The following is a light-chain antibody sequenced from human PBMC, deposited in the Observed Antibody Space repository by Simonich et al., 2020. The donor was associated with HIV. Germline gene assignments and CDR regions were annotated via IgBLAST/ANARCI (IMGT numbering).Light chain of an antibody. V-gene: IGKV3-15*01. Sequence: EIVMTQSPATLSVSPGERATLSCRASQSVSSNLAWDQLKPGQAPRLLSYGASTRATGIPARFSGSGSGTEFTLTISSMQSEDFAVYYCQQYNNWPRTFGQGTKVEIK. J-gene: IGKJ1*01. CDR2: GAS. CDR3: QQYNNWPRT. CDR1: QSVSSN.